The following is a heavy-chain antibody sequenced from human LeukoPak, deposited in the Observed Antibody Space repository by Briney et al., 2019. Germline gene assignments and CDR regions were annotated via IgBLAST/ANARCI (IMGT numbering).Heavy chain of an antibody. CDR3: ARDAISSYYDFWSGYYGMDV. D-gene: IGHD3-3*01. Sequence: GGSLRLSCAASGFTFSSYEMNWDRQAPGKGLEWVSYISSSGSTIYYADSVKGRFTISRDNAKNSLYLQMNSLRAEDTAVYYCARDAISSYYDFWSGYYGMDVWGQGTTVTVSS. CDR2: ISSSGSTI. V-gene: IGHV3-48*03. CDR1: GFTFSSYE. J-gene: IGHJ6*02.